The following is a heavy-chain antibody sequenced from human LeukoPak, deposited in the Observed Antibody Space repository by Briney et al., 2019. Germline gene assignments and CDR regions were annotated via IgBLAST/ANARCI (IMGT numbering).Heavy chain of an antibody. CDR1: GFTLSRFV. V-gene: IGHV3-30*02. D-gene: IGHD4-17*01. Sequence: PGGSLRLSYAASGFTLSRFVMHWVRQAPGKGLEWVACIWDDVNNKYYEDSVKGRFSISRDNSKNTLYLQMNSLSPEDTAVYYCAKEPKDSPTAAIDTWGQGTMLTVSS. J-gene: IGHJ3*02. CDR3: AKEPKDSPTAAIDT. CDR2: IWDDVNNK.